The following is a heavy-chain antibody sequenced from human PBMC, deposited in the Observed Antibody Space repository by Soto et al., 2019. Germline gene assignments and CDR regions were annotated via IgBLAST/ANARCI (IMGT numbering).Heavy chain of an antibody. CDR3: ARGRVTTYLTAFHY. V-gene: IGHV1-69*01. D-gene: IGHD4-17*01. CDR2: IIPVFGTA. J-gene: IGHJ4*02. Sequence: QVQLVQSGAEVKKPGSSVKVSCKASGGTFISYAISWVRQAPGRGLEWMGGIIPVFGTANYTQKFQGRVTITADESTSTAYMELSSLRSEDTALYYCARGRVTTYLTAFHYWGQGTLVTVSS. CDR1: GGTFISYA.